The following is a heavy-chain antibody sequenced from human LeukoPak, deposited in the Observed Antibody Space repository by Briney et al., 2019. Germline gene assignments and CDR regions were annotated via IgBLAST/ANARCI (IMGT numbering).Heavy chain of an antibody. D-gene: IGHD3-22*01. CDR3: ARFRITMIVVAN. V-gene: IGHV1-2*06. J-gene: IGHJ4*02. Sequence: ASVKVSCKASGYTFSGYYMHWVRQAPGQGLEWMGRINPNSGGTNYAQKFQGRVTMTRDTSISTAYMELSRLRSDDTAVYYCARFRITMIVVANWGQGTLVTVSS. CDR2: INPNSGGT. CDR1: GYTFSGYY.